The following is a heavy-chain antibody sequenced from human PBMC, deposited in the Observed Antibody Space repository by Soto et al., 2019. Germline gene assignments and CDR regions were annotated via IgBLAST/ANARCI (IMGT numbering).Heavy chain of an antibody. J-gene: IGHJ4*02. CDR3: ARGWDSLQDY. Sequence: QVQLQQWGAGLLKPSETLSLTCAVYGGSFSGYYWSWIRQPLGKGLEWIGEINHSGSTNYNPSLKSRVTISVDTSKNQFSLKLSSVTAADTAVYYCARGWDSLQDYWGQGTLVTVSS. CDR1: GGSFSGYY. CDR2: INHSGST. D-gene: IGHD1-26*01. V-gene: IGHV4-34*01.